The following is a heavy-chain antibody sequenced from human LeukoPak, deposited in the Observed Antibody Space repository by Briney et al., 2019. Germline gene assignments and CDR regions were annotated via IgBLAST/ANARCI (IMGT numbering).Heavy chain of an antibody. CDR3: ARVYYYDKSGYRHFDF. J-gene: IGHJ4*02. Sequence: GGSLRLSCAASGFTCSNYYMSWVRQAPGKGLEWVANIKQDGSEKYCVDSVKGRFTISRDNAKNSLFLQMDSLRAEDTAVYYCARVYYYDKSGYRHFDFWGQGTLVTVSS. CDR2: IKQDGSEK. V-gene: IGHV3-7*01. CDR1: GFTCSNYY. D-gene: IGHD3-22*01.